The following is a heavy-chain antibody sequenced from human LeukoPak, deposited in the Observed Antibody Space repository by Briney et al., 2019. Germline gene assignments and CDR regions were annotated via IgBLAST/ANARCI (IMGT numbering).Heavy chain of an antibody. CDR3: TIGGDSTTSCYRCFDY. Sequence: GESLKISCKGSGYRFTNYWIGWVRQMPGKGLEWMGLIYPDDSDTRYSPSFQGQVTISADKSISTAYLQWSSLKASDTAMYYCTIGGDSTTSCYRCFDYWGQGTLVTVSS. J-gene: IGHJ4*02. D-gene: IGHD2-2*02. CDR2: IYPDDSDT. V-gene: IGHV5-51*01. CDR1: GYRFTNYW.